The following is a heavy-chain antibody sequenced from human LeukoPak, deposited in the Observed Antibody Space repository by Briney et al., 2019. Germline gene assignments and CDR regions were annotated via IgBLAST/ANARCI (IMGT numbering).Heavy chain of an antibody. CDR2: ISGSGGST. J-gene: IGHJ5*02. Sequence: PGGSLRLSCAASGFTFGSQWMSWVRQAPGKGLEWVSAISGSGGSTYYADSVKGRFTISRDNSKNTLYLQMNSLRAEDTAVYYCARGVSGLPSYNWFDPWGQGTLVTVSS. D-gene: IGHD2/OR15-2a*01. CDR3: ARGVSGLPSYNWFDP. V-gene: IGHV3-23*01. CDR1: GFTFGSQW.